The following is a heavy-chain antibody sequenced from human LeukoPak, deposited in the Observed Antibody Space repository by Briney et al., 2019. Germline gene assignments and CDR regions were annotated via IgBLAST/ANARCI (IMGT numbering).Heavy chain of an antibody. CDR2: IKGDESST. J-gene: IGHJ4*02. V-gene: IGHV3-74*01. D-gene: IGHD2-2*01. CDR3: ASGSTSLEYFDY. Sequence: GGSLRLSCAASGFTFTSYWIHWVRQAPGKGLVWVSRIKGDESSTNYADSVKGRFTISRDNAKNLLYLQMNSLRAEDTAVYYCASGSTSLEYFDYWGQGTLVTVSS. CDR1: GFTFTSYW.